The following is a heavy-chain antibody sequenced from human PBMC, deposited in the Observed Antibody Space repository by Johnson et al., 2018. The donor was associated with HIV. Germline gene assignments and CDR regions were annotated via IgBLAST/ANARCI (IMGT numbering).Heavy chain of an antibody. J-gene: IGHJ3*02. Sequence: VQLVESGGGLVQPGGSLRLSCAASGFSFDDYAMHWVRQAPGKGLEWVSGISWNSGSLGYADSVKGRFTISRENAKNSLYLQMNSLRAEDTALYYCAKEAKQHDAFDIWGQGTMVTVSS. CDR3: AKEAKQHDAFDI. CDR1: GFSFDDYA. D-gene: IGHD6-13*01. CDR2: ISWNSGSL. V-gene: IGHV3-9*01.